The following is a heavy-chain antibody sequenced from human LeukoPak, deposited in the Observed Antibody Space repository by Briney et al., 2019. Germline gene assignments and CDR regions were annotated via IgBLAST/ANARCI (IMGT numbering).Heavy chain of an antibody. CDR1: GGTFSSYA. CDR2: IIPIFGTA. D-gene: IGHD2-2*01. J-gene: IGHJ5*02. CDR3: ARDAGYCSSTSCYSWFDP. V-gene: IGHV1-69*13. Sequence: SVKVSCKASGGTFSSYAISWVRQAPGQGLEWMGGIIPIFGTANYAKKFQGRVTITADESTSTAYMELSSLRSEDTAVYYCARDAGYCSSTSCYSWFDPWGQGTLVTVSS.